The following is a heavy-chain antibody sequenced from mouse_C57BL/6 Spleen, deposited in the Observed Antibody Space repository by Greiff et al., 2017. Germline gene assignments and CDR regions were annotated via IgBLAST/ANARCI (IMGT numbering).Heavy chain of an antibody. D-gene: IGHD2-1*01. Sequence: QVQLQQSGAELARPGASVKLSCKASGYTFTSYGISWVKQRTGQGLEWIGEIYPRSGNPYYNEKFKGKATLTADKSSSTAYMELRSLTSEDSAVYFCARGGGNYDYYAMDYWGQGTSVTVSS. V-gene: IGHV1-81*01. J-gene: IGHJ4*01. CDR3: ARGGGNYDYYAMDY. CDR1: GYTFTSYG. CDR2: IYPRSGNP.